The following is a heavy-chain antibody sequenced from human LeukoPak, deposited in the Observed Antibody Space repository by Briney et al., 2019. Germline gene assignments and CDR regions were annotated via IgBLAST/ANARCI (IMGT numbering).Heavy chain of an antibody. CDR2: IYYSGST. CDR1: GGSISSSSYY. J-gene: IGHJ5*02. V-gene: IGHV4-39*07. Sequence: PSETLSLTCTVSGGSISSSSYYWGWIRQPPGKGLEWIGSIYYSGSTYYNPSLKSRVTISVDTSKNQFSLKLSSVTAADTAVYYCARDIMVRGVTGWFDPWGQGTLVTVSS. CDR3: ARDIMVRGVTGWFDP. D-gene: IGHD3-10*01.